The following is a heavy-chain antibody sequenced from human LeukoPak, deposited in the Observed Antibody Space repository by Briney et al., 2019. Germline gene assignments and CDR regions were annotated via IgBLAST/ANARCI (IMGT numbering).Heavy chain of an antibody. V-gene: IGHV4-59*01. D-gene: IGHD3-22*01. CDR3: ARAGQRTYYDSSGYYSSNWFDP. Sequence: PSETLSLTCTVSGGSFNSYYWSWIRQPPGKGLEWIGYIYYSGSTNYNPSLKSRVTISVDTSKNQFSLKLSSVTAADTAVYYCARAGQRTYYDSSGYYSSNWFDPWGQGTLVTVSS. J-gene: IGHJ5*02. CDR1: GGSFNSYY. CDR2: IYYSGST.